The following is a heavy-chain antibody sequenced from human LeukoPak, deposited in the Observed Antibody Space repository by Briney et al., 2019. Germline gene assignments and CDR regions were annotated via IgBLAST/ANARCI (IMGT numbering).Heavy chain of an antibody. J-gene: IGHJ4*02. CDR1: GYTFTGYY. D-gene: IGHD4-11*01. V-gene: IGHV1-69*05. CDR3: ARGGAVTHYYFDY. Sequence: ASVKVSCKASGYTFTGYYMHWVRQAPGQGLEWMGGIIPIFGTANYAQKFQGRVTITTDESTSTAYMELSSLRSEDTAVYYCARGGAVTHYYFDYWGQGTLVTVSS. CDR2: IIPIFGTA.